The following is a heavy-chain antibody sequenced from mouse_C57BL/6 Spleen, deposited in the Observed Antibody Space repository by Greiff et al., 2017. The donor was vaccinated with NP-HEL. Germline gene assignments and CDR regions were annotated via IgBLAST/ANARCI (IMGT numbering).Heavy chain of an antibody. CDR1: GYTFTSYW. Sequence: VQLQQPGTELVKPGASVKLPCKASGYTFTSYWMHWVKQRPGQGLEWIGNINPSNGGTNYNEKFKSKATLTVDKSSSTAYMQLSSLTSEDSAVYYCARGPSYYYGSSYFDYWGQGTTLTVSS. CDR2: INPSNGGT. V-gene: IGHV1-53*01. D-gene: IGHD1-1*01. CDR3: ARGPSYYYGSSYFDY. J-gene: IGHJ2*01.